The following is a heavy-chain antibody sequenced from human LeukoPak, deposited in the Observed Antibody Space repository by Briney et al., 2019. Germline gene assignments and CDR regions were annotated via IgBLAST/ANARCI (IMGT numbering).Heavy chain of an antibody. CDR3: TRHSGYQPTNY. CDR2: IRSKANSYAT. CDR1: GFTFSGSA. D-gene: IGHD3-22*01. V-gene: IGHV3-73*01. Sequence: GGSLRLSCAVSGFTFSGSAMHWVRQASGKGLEWVGRIRSKANSYATAYAASVKGRFTISRDDSKNTAYLQMNSLKTEDTAVYYCTRHSGYQPTNYWGQGTLVTVSS. J-gene: IGHJ4*02.